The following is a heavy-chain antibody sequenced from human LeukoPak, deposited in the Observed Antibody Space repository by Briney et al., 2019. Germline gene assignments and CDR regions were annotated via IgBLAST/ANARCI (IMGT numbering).Heavy chain of an antibody. V-gene: IGHV3-23*01. CDR2: IGGSGSST. CDR1: GFTFSSYG. J-gene: IGHJ1*01. CDR3: AREGPYFQH. Sequence: PGGSLRLSCAAFGFTFSSYGMSWVRQTPGKGLEWVSDIGGSGSSTSYADSVKGRFTISRDNSKNTLFLQMNGLGAEDTAVYYCAREGPYFQHWGQGTLVTVSS.